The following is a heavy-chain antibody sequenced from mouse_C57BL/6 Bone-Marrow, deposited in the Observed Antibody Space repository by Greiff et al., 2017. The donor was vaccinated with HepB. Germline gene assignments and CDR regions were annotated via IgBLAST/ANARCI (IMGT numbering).Heavy chain of an antibody. CDR3: ARHEGPLYYGSSYSYFDV. Sequence: VQLQQSGAELVKPGASVKLSCKASGYTFTEYTIHWVKQRSGQGLEWIGWFYPGSGSIKYNEKFKDKATLTADKSSSTVYMELSRLTSEDSAVYFCARHEGPLYYGSSYSYFDVWGTGTTVTVSS. J-gene: IGHJ1*03. CDR2: FYPGSGSI. CDR1: GYTFTEYT. V-gene: IGHV1-62-2*01. D-gene: IGHD1-1*01.